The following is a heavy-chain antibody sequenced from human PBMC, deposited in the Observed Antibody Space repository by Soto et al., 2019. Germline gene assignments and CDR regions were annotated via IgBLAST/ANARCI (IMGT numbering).Heavy chain of an antibody. CDR1: GYTFSDYW. CDR2: IYPGDSDT. D-gene: IGHD3-16*02. J-gene: IGHJ4*02. V-gene: IGHV5-51*01. CDR3: ARLASLGDYIWGSYHFDY. Sequence: GESLKISCKGSGYTFSDYWIGWVRQMPGKGLEWMGIIYPGDSDTRYSPSFQGQVTISADKSISTAYLQWSSLKASDTAMYYCARLASLGDYIWGSYHFDYWGQGTLVTVSS.